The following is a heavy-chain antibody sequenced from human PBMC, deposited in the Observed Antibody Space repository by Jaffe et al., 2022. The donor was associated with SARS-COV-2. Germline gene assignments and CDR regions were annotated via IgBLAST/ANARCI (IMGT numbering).Heavy chain of an antibody. D-gene: IGHD3-10*01. V-gene: IGHV4-31*03. Sequence: QVQLQASGPGLVKPSQTLSLTCTVSGGSISSGDYHWSWIRQHPGKGLEWIGNIYYSGSTYSNPSLKRRLTISLDTSKNQYSLKLSSVTAADTAVYYCARDSNFYGSGSYQKWFDPWGQGTLVTVSS. CDR2: IYYSGST. CDR1: GGSISSGDYH. CDR3: ARDSNFYGSGSYQKWFDP. J-gene: IGHJ5*01.